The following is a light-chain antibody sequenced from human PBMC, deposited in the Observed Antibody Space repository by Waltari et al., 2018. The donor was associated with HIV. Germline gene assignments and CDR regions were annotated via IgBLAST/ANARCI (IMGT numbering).Light chain of an antibody. CDR2: NVN. CDR1: SSDVGSYDY. CDR3: CSYTSSATYV. J-gene: IGLJ1*01. Sequence: QSALIQPPSVSGSPGQSVTISCTGTSSDVGSYDYVSWYQQHPGTVPKPMIYNVNTQPSGVPDRFSGSKSGNTASMTISGLQAEDEADYYCCSYTSSATYVLGTGTKVTVL. V-gene: IGLV2-11*01.